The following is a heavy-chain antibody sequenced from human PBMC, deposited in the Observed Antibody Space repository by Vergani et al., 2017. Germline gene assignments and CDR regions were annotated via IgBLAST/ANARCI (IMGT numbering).Heavy chain of an antibody. CDR2: ISYDGSNK. CDR1: GFTFSSYG. J-gene: IGHJ6*02. Sequence: QVQLVESGAGVVQPVRSLRLSCAASGFTFSSYGMHWVRQAPGKGLEWVAVISYDGSNKYYADSVKGRFTISRDNSENTLYLQMNSLRAEDTAVYYCAKNLRSSSTGEYGMDVWGQGTTVTVSS. D-gene: IGHD6-6*01. V-gene: IGHV3-30*18. CDR3: AKNLRSSSTGEYGMDV.